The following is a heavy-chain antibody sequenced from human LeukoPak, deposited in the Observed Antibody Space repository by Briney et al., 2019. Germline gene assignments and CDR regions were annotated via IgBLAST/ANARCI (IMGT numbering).Heavy chain of an antibody. CDR2: MSSTGNTI. CDR3: ARSTDYFAYFGL. CDR1: GFTLSDYY. J-gene: IGHJ2*01. Sequence: GGSLRLSCAASGFTLSDYYMSWIRQTQAKGLEWISYMSSTGNTIYYGDSVKGRFTVSRDNAKNSLFLQMDSPRAEDTAVYYCARSTDYFAYFGLWGRGSLVTVSS. D-gene: IGHD2/OR15-2a*01. V-gene: IGHV3-11*04.